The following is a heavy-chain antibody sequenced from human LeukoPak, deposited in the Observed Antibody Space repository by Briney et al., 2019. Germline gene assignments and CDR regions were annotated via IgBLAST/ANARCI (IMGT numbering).Heavy chain of an antibody. D-gene: IGHD4-17*01. CDR1: GGSISSYY. CDR3: ARGLRPLDV. Sequence: SETLSLTCTVSGGSISSYYWSWIRQPPGKGLEWIGYIYYSGSTNYNPSLKSRVTISVDTSKNQFSLKLSSVTAADTAVYYCARGLRPLDVWSKGTTVTVSS. CDR2: IYYSGST. J-gene: IGHJ6*04. V-gene: IGHV4-59*01.